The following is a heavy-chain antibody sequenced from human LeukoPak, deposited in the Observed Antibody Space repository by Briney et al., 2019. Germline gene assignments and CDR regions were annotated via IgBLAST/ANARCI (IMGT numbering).Heavy chain of an antibody. V-gene: IGHV3-30*04. J-gene: IGHJ4*02. Sequence: GGSLRLSCAASGFTFSSYAMHWVRQAPGKGLEWVAIVSYDGRSKYHGDSVKGRFIISRDDSKNTLYLQMNSLRAEDTALYYCARAPAFCGGDCYPARLDSWGQGTLVTVSS. CDR2: VSYDGRSK. CDR3: ARAPAFCGGDCYPARLDS. CDR1: GFTFSSYA. D-gene: IGHD2-21*02.